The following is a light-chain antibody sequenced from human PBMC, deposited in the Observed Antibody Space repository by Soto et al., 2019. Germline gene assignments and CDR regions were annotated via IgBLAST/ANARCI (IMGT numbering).Light chain of an antibody. J-gene: IGKJ1*01. V-gene: IGKV1-27*01. Sequence: DIQMTQSPSSLSASVGDRVTITCRASQSISNYLAWYQQKPGKVPKLLIYAASTLQSGVPSRFSGSGSGTDFTLTISSLQPEDVATYYCQKYNSALLTFGQGTKVDIK. CDR1: QSISNY. CDR2: AAS. CDR3: QKYNSALLT.